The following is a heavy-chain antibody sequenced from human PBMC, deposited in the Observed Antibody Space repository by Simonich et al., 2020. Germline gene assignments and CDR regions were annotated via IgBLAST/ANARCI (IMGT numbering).Heavy chain of an antibody. CDR2: IYHSGST. D-gene: IGHD1-20*01. CDR1: GYSISSGYY. Sequence: QVQLQESGPGLVKPSETLSLTCAVSGYSISSGYYWGWIRQPPGKGLEWIGSIYHSGSTYYNPSLKRRVTISVDTSKNQFSLKLSSVTAADTAVYYCASVDNWNYFDYWGQGTLVTVSS. CDR3: ASVDNWNYFDY. J-gene: IGHJ4*02. V-gene: IGHV4-38-2*01.